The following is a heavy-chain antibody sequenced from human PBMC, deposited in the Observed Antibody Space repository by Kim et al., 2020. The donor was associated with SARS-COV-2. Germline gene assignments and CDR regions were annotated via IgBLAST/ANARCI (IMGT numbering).Heavy chain of an antibody. D-gene: IGHD3-10*01. V-gene: IGHV3-11*04. CDR1: GFTFSDYY. CDR2: ISSSGSTI. CDR3: AREGRRFAMVRGVIMERSVFV. Sequence: GGSLRLSCAASGFTFSDYYMSWIRQAPGKGLEWVSYISSSGSTIYYADSVKGRFTISRDNAKNSLYLQMNSLRAEDTAVYYCAREGRRFAMVRGVIMERSVFVWGQGTLVTVSS. J-gene: IGHJ4*01.